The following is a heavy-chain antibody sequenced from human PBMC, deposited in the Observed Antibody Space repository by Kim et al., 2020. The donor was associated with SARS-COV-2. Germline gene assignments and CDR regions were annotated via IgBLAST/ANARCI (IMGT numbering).Heavy chain of an antibody. CDR2: IVVGSGNT. J-gene: IGHJ4*02. V-gene: IGHV1-58*01. CDR1: GFTFTSSA. D-gene: IGHD3-9*01. CDR3: AAAYYDILTGYYNPLDY. Sequence: SVKVSCKASGFTFTSSAVQWVRQARGQRLEWIGWIVVGSGNTNYAQKFQERVTITRDMSTSTAYMELSSLRSEDTAVYYCAAAYYDILTGYYNPLDYWGQGTLVTVSS.